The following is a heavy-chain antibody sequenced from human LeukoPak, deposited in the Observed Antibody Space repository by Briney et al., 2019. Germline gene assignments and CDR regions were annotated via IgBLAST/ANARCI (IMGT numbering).Heavy chain of an antibody. CDR3: ARDRIPSGYSYGYPMYYGMDV. CDR2: IKQDGSEK. J-gene: IGHJ6*02. Sequence: GGSLRLSCAASGFTFSSYWMSWVRQAPGKGLEWVANIKQDGSEKYYVDSVKGRFTISRDNAKNSLYLQMNSLRAEDRAVYYCARDRIPSGYSYGYPMYYGMDVWGQGTTVTVSS. D-gene: IGHD5-18*01. V-gene: IGHV3-7*01. CDR1: GFTFSSYW.